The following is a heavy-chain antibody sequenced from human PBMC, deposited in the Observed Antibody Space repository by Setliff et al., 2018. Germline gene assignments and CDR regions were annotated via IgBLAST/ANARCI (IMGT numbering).Heavy chain of an antibody. Sequence: GASVKVSCKASGYTFTSYAMHWVRQAPGQRLEWMGWINAGNGNTKYSQKFQGRVTITRDTSASTAYMELSSLRSEDTAVYYCASLTTVTTDWYFDLWGRGTLVTAPQ. J-gene: IGHJ2*01. D-gene: IGHD4-17*01. CDR3: ASLTTVTTDWYFDL. V-gene: IGHV1-3*01. CDR1: GYTFTSYA. CDR2: INAGNGNT.